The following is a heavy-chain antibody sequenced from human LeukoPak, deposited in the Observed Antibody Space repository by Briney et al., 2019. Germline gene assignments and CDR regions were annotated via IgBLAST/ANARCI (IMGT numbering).Heavy chain of an antibody. J-gene: IGHJ4*02. Sequence: SETLSLTCTVSGGSISSTNYYWSWIRQPAGKGLEWIGRIYTSGSTNYNPSLKSRVTISVDTSKNQFSLKLSSVTAADTAVYYCARDSYYDTSAYYYWGQGTLVTVSS. CDR3: ARDSYYDTSAYYY. CDR1: GGSISSTNYY. CDR2: IYTSGST. D-gene: IGHD3-22*01. V-gene: IGHV4-61*02.